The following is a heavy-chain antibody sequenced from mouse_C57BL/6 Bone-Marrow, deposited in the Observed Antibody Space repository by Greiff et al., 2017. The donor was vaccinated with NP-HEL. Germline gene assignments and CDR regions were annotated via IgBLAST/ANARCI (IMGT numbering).Heavy chain of an antibody. CDR2: IYPRDGST. CDR3: ARPSSNWDRAMDY. CDR1: GYTFTSYD. Sequence: QVQLQQSGPELVKPGASVKLSCKASGYTFTSYDINWVKQRPGQGLEWIGWIYPRDGSTKYNEKFKGKATLTVDTSSSTAYMELHSLTSEDSAVYFCARPSSNWDRAMDYWGQGTSVTVSS. V-gene: IGHV1-85*01. J-gene: IGHJ4*01. D-gene: IGHD4-1*01.